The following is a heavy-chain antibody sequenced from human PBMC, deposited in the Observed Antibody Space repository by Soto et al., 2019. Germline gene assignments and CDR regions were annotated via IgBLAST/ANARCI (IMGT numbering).Heavy chain of an antibody. CDR1: GFTFSSYS. Sequence: GGSLRLSCAASGFTFSSYSMNWVRQAPGKGLEWVSYISSSSSTIYYADSVKGRFTISRDNAKNSLYLQMNSLRDEDTAVYYCASGLRAAAGNMPDYWGQGTLVTVSS. J-gene: IGHJ4*02. D-gene: IGHD6-13*01. CDR2: ISSSSSTI. CDR3: ASGLRAAAGNMPDY. V-gene: IGHV3-48*02.